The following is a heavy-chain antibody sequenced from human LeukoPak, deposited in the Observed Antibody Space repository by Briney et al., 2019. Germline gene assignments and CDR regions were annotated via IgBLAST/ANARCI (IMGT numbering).Heavy chain of an antibody. V-gene: IGHV4-34*01. CDR3: ARGRDDYVWGSYRIGY. CDR2: INHSGST. CDR1: GGSFSGYY. D-gene: IGHD3-16*02. J-gene: IGHJ4*02. Sequence: SETLSLTCAVYGGSFSGYYWSWIRQPPGKGLEWIGEINHSGSTIYNPSLKSRVTISVDTSKNQFSLKLSSVTAADTAVYYCARGRDDYVWGSYRIGYWGQGTLVTVSS.